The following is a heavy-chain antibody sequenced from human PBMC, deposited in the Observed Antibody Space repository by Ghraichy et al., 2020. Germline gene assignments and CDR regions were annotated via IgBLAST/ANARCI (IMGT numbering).Heavy chain of an antibody. J-gene: IGHJ5*02. D-gene: IGHD3-22*01. V-gene: IGHV1-2*02. CDR2: INPNSGGT. CDR1: GYTFTGYY. Sequence: ASVKVSCKASGYTFTGYYMHWVRQAPGQGLEWMGWINPNSGGTNYAQKFQGRVTMTRDTSISTAYMELSRLRSDDTAVYYCARDLKYYYDSSGSYNWFDPWGQGTLVTVSS. CDR3: ARDLKYYYDSSGSYNWFDP.